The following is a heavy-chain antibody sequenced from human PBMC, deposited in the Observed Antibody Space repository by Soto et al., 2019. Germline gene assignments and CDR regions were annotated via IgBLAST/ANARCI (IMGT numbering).Heavy chain of an antibody. Sequence: GASVKVSCKASGYTFTSYGISWVRQAPGQGLEWMGWISAYNGNTNYAQKLQGRVTMTTDTSTSTAYMELRSLRSDDTAVYYCARDYYGSGSYYLSPLGYYYYGMDVWGQGTMVTVSS. D-gene: IGHD3-10*01. CDR1: GYTFTSYG. J-gene: IGHJ6*02. CDR2: ISAYNGNT. CDR3: ARDYYGSGSYYLSPLGYYYYGMDV. V-gene: IGHV1-18*01.